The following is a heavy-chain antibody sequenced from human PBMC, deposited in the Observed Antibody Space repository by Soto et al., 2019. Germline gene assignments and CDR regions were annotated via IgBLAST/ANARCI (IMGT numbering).Heavy chain of an antibody. D-gene: IGHD2-15*01. CDR3: ARIRGTMGYCSGGSGPNWFDP. CDR1: GFSLSNARMG. J-gene: IGHJ5*02. CDR2: IFSNDEK. Sequence: QVTLKQSGPVLVKPTETLTLTCTVSGFSLSNARMGVSWIRQPPGKTLEWLAHIFSNDEKSYSTSLKSRLTSSKDTSKSQVVLTMTNMDPVDTATYSCARIRGTMGYCSGGSGPNWFDPWGQGTLVTVSS. V-gene: IGHV2-26*01.